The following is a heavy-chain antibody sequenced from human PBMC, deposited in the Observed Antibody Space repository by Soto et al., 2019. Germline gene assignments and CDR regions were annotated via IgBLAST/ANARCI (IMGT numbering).Heavy chain of an antibody. V-gene: IGHV3-23*01. CDR3: ANSALGDYDFWSGYYIY. J-gene: IGHJ4*02. Sequence: EVQLLESGGGVVQPGGSLRLSCAASGFTFRSYAMSWVRQAPGKGLEWVSTISGSGGSTYYADSVKGRFTISRDNSKNTLYLQMNSLRAEDTAVYYCANSALGDYDFWSGYYIYWGQGTLVTVSS. CDR2: ISGSGGST. D-gene: IGHD3-3*01. CDR1: GFTFRSYA.